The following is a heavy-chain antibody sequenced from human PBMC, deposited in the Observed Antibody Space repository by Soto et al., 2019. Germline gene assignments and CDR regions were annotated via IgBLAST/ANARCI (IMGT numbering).Heavy chain of an antibody. V-gene: IGHV4-34*01. J-gene: IGHJ6*02. Sequence: SETLSLTCAFSGGSFSGFYWTWIRQPPGEGLEWIGEINHSGTINFNPSLRSRLTISLDSSKKHFSLKLTSLTAADAAVYYCARADRTLVTSYGLDVWGQGTTVPSP. CDR1: GGSFSGFY. D-gene: IGHD2-21*02. CDR2: INHSGTI. CDR3: ARADRTLVTSYGLDV.